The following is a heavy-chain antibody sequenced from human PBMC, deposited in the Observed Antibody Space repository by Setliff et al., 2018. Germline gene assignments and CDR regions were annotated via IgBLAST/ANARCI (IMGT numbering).Heavy chain of an antibody. CDR2: ISAYNGKT. D-gene: IGHD2-8*01. V-gene: IGHV1-18*01. J-gene: IGHJ4*02. CDR3: LRLVRYCTKIACQATSGDEV. Sequence: ASVKVSCKASGYTFTRYGISWVRQAPGKGFEWMGWISAYNGKTYFAQKFQDRITLTTDTSTNTGCLELRGLRSDDTAVYYCLRLVRYCTKIACQATSGDEVWGLGTLVTVSS. CDR1: GYTFTRYG.